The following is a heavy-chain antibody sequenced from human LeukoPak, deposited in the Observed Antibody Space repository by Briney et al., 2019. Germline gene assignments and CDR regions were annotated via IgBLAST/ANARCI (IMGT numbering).Heavy chain of an antibody. Sequence: PGGSLRLSCAASGFTFSSYGMLWVRQAPGKGLEWVAVISYDGSNKYYADSVKGRFTISRDNSKNTLYLQMNSLRAEDTAVFYCEVATANFDYWGQGPLVTVSS. CDR2: ISYDGSNK. J-gene: IGHJ4*02. CDR3: EVATANFDY. D-gene: IGHD5-12*01. CDR1: GFTFSSYG. V-gene: IGHV3-30*03.